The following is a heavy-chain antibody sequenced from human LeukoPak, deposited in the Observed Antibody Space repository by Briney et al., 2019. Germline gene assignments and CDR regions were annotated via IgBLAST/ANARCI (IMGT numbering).Heavy chain of an antibody. V-gene: IGHV4-30-2*01. Sequence: SETLSLTCTVSGGSISSGGYYWSWIRQPPGKGLEWIGYIYHSGSTYYNPSLKSRVTISVDRSKNQFSLKLSSVTAADTAVYYCARVYGSGSYYNVYYFDYWGQGTLVTVSS. CDR1: GGSISSGGYY. CDR2: IYHSGST. D-gene: IGHD3-10*01. J-gene: IGHJ4*02. CDR3: ARVYGSGSYYNVYYFDY.